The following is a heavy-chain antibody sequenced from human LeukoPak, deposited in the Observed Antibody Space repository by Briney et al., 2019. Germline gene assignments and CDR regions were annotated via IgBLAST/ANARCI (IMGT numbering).Heavy chain of an antibody. J-gene: IGHJ3*02. D-gene: IGHD5-18*01. V-gene: IGHV4-59*01. Sequence: SETLSLTCTVSGASINSYYWSWIRQPPGKGLEWIGYIYYSGSTNYNPSLKSRVTISVDTSKNQFSLKLSSVTAADTAVYYCARDSDSYAGAFDIWGQGTMVTVSS. CDR2: IYYSGST. CDR1: GASINSYY. CDR3: ARDSDSYAGAFDI.